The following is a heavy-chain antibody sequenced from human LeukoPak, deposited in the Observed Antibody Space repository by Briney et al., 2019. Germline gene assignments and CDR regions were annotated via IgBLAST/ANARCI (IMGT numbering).Heavy chain of an antibody. D-gene: IGHD3-22*01. CDR3: ARASSGYDALDI. Sequence: GALRLSCAPSGFIFSNYGMHWVRQAPGKGLEWVAVIGYDGSNKYYADSVKGRFTISRDNSKNTLYLQMDSLRAEDTAVYYCARASSGYDALDIWAKGQWSPSLQ. CDR1: GFIFSNYG. CDR2: IGYDGSNK. J-gene: IGHJ3*02. V-gene: IGHV3-33*01.